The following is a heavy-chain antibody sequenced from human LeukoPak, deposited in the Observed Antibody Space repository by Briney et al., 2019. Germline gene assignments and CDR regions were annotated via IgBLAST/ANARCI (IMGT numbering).Heavy chain of an antibody. D-gene: IGHD2-15*01. J-gene: IGHJ3*02. CDR1: GFTFSSYG. CDR2: ISYDGSNK. V-gene: IGHV3-30*03. CDR3: ASVTVAPGAFDT. Sequence: PGRSLRLSCATSGFTFSSYGMHWVRQAPGKGLEWVAFISYDGSNKYSADSVKGRFTISRDNSKNTLYLQMNSLRAEDTAVYYCASVTVAPGAFDTWGQGTMVTVSS.